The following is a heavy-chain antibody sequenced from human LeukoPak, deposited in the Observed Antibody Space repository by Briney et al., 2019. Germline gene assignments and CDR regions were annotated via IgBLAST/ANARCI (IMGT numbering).Heavy chain of an antibody. CDR2: INPSGGST. V-gene: IGHV1-46*01. J-gene: IGHJ4*02. Sequence: ASVKVSCKASGYTFTSYYMHWVRQAPAQGLEWMGIINPSGGSTSYAQKFQGRVTMTRDTSTSTVYMELSSLRSEDTAVYYCARGWFDCSGGSCYSDGLNYWGQGTLVTVSS. CDR3: ARGWFDCSGGSCYSDGLNY. CDR1: GYTFTSYY. D-gene: IGHD2-15*01.